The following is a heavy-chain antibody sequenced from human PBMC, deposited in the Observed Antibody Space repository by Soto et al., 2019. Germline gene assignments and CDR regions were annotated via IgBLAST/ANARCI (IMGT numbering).Heavy chain of an antibody. Sequence: GGSLRLSCAASGFTFSGYAMSWVRQSPGKGLEWVSAISGSGLSTYYADSVKGRFTISRDNSKNTLSLQMNNLRDEDTAVYYCAKPPGSDHYSPYYFDYWGQGALVSVSS. D-gene: IGHD3-22*01. CDR2: ISGSGLST. V-gene: IGHV3-23*01. CDR1: GFTFSGYA. J-gene: IGHJ4*02. CDR3: AKPPGSDHYSPYYFDY.